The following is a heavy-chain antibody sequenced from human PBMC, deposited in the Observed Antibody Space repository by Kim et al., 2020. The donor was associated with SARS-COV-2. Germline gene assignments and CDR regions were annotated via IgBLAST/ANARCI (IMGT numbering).Heavy chain of an antibody. D-gene: IGHD6-13*01. J-gene: IGHJ3*02. CDR3: AGAYSSSWYTAFDI. CDR2: ISYDGSNK. CDR1: GFTFSSYA. Sequence: GGSLRLSCAASGFTFSSYAMHWVRQAPGKGLEWVAVISYDGSNKYYADSVKGRFTISRDNSKNTLYLQMNSLRAEDTAVYYCAGAYSSSWYTAFDIWGQG. V-gene: IGHV3-30*04.